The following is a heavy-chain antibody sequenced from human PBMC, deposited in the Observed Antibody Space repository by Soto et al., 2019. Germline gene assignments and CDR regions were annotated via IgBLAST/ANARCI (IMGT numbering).Heavy chain of an antibody. D-gene: IGHD3-22*01. CDR2: IWYDGSNK. CDR3: ARDWFSAAYYYDSSGYYFGY. J-gene: IGHJ4*02. V-gene: IGHV3-33*01. CDR1: GFTLSSYG. Sequence: PGGSLRLSCAASGFTLSSYGMHWVRQAPGKGLEWVAVIWYDGSNKYYADSVKGRFTISRDNSKNTLYLQMNSLRAEDTAVYYCARDWFSAAYYYDSSGYYFGYWGQGTLVTVSS.